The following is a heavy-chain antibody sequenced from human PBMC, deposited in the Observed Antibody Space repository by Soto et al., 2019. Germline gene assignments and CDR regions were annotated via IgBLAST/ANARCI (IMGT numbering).Heavy chain of an antibody. V-gene: IGHV5-51*01. CDR3: ARQYSSSWDYYFDY. J-gene: IGHJ4*02. D-gene: IGHD6-13*01. CDR2: IYPGDSDT. Sequence: GEALKISCKGFGYNFNSYWIGRVPPIPGKSLEWMGIIYPGDSDTRYSPSFQGQVTISADKSISTAYLQWSSLKASDTAMYYCARQYSSSWDYYFDYWGQGTLVTVSS. CDR1: GYNFNSYW.